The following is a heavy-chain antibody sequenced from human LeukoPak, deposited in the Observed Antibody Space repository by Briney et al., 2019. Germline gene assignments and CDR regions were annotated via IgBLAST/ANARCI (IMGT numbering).Heavy chain of an antibody. J-gene: IGHJ6*03. CDR2: ISAYNGNT. D-gene: IGHD3-9*01. Sequence: ASVKVSCKASGYTFTSYGISWVRQAPGQGLEWMGWISAYNGNTNYAQKLQGRVTMTRDTSISTAYMELSRLRSDDTAVYYCARDQTGYDILTGYSYYYYYMDVWGKGTTVTISS. CDR3: ARDQTGYDILTGYSYYYYYMDV. V-gene: IGHV1-18*01. CDR1: GYTFTSYG.